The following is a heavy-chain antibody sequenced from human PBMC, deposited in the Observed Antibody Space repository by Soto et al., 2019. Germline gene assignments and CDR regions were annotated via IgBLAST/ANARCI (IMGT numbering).Heavy chain of an antibody. Sequence: GGSLRLSCAASGFTFSSYAMSWVRQAPGKGLEWVSAISGSGGSTYYADSVKGRFTISRDNSKNTLYLQMNSLRAEDTAVYYCAIDWGALAGVRAPFDYGMDVWGKGTTVTVSS. V-gene: IGHV3-23*01. CDR2: ISGSGGST. CDR1: GFTFSSYA. CDR3: AIDWGALAGVRAPFDYGMDV. J-gene: IGHJ6*04. D-gene: IGHD3-16*01.